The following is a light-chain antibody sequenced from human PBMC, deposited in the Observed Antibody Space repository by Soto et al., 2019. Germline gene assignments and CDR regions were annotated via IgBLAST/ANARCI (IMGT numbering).Light chain of an antibody. V-gene: IGKV1-5*01. CDR1: QSISKW. CDR3: QQYNSYSPET. CDR2: DAS. Sequence: DIQMTQSPSTLSASVGDRVTITCRASQSISKWLAWYQQKPGKAPNLLIYDASTLESGVPSRFSGSGSGTEFTLTITGLQPDDFATYYCQQYNSYSPETFGQGTKVDIK. J-gene: IGKJ1*01.